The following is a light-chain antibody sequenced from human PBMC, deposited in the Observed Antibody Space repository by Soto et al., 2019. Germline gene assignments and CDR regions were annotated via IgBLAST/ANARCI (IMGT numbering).Light chain of an antibody. CDR3: SSYAGSNKVL. CDR1: SNDIGGYNY. V-gene: IGLV2-8*01. CDR2: EVS. J-gene: IGLJ2*01. Sequence: QSVLTQPPSASGSPGQSVTISCTGTSNDIGGYNYVSWYQQHPGKAPKLMIYEVSEWPSGVPDRFSGSKSGNTASLTVSGLQAEDEADYYCSSYAGSNKVLFGGGTKVTVL.